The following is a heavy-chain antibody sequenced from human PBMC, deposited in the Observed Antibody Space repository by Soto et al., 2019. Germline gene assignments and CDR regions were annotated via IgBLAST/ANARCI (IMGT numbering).Heavy chain of an antibody. CDR1: GFTCSSYW. Sequence: EVQLVEAGGGLVQPGGSLRLSCAASGFTCSSYWMHWVRQAPGKGLVWVSLINRDGSNKKYADSVKGRFTISRDNDKNTLYLQMNSLRAEDTAVYYCAIDLSGPNDYWGQGTLVTVSS. CDR3: AIDLSGPNDY. D-gene: IGHD6-25*01. J-gene: IGHJ4*02. CDR2: INRDGSNK. V-gene: IGHV3-74*01.